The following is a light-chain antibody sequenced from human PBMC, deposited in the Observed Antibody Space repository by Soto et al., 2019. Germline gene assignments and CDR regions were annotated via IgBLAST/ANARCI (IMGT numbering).Light chain of an antibody. CDR1: QGLVYSDGNIY. CDR3: MQGTHWPIT. CDR2: KVS. Sequence: VVMTQSPLSLPVTLGLPASISCRSSQGLVYSDGNIYLNWFQQRPGQSPRRLIYKVSNRGSGVPDRFSGSGSGTDFTLKISRVEAEDVGVYYCMQGTHWPITFGQGTRLEIK. V-gene: IGKV2-30*01. J-gene: IGKJ5*01.